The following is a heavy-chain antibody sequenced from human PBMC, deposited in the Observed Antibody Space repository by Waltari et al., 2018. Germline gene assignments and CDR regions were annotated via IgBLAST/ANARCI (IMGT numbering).Heavy chain of an antibody. CDR3: ARGAAAAFEY. CDR2: ISYDGSNK. D-gene: IGHD6-13*01. CDR1: GFTFSSYA. V-gene: IGHV3-30-3*01. Sequence: QVQLVESGGGVVQPGRSLRLSCAASGFTFSSYAMHWVRQAPGKGLEWVAVISYDGSNKYYEDAWKGRFTISRDNSKNTLYLQMNSLRGEDTAVYYCARGAAAAFEYWGQGTLVTGSS. J-gene: IGHJ4*02.